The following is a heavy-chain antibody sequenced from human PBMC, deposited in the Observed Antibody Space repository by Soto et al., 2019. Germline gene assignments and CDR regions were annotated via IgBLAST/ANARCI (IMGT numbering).Heavy chain of an antibody. Sequence: SQTLSLTCAISGDSVSSNSAAWNWIRQSPSRGLEWLGRTYYGSKWYNDYAVSVKSRITINPDTSKNQFSLQLNSVTPEDTAVYYCARDRGTIFGVVIYYYYYGMDVWGQGTTVTVSS. CDR1: GDSVSSNSAA. D-gene: IGHD3-3*01. V-gene: IGHV6-1*01. CDR3: ARDRGTIFGVVIYYYYYGMDV. CDR2: TYYGSKWYN. J-gene: IGHJ6*02.